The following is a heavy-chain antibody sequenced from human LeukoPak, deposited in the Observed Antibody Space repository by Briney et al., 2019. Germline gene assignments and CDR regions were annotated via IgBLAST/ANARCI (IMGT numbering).Heavy chain of an antibody. J-gene: IGHJ5*02. D-gene: IGHD4-17*01. CDR3: TRDDYGDESTWFDP. V-gene: IGHV4-4*07. CDR1: GGSISSYY. CDR2: IYTSGST. Sequence: ETLSLTCTVSGGSISSYYWSWIRQSAGKGLEWIGRIYTSGSTNYNPSLKSRVTMSVDTSKNQFSLKLSSVTAADTAVYYCTRDDYGDESTWFDPWGQGTLVTVSS.